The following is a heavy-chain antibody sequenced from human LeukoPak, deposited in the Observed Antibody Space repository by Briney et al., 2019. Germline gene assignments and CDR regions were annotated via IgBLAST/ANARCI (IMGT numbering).Heavy chain of an antibody. J-gene: IGHJ4*02. CDR1: GGSISSYY. CDR2: IYYSGST. Sequence: SETMSLTCTVSGGSISSYYWSWIRQPAGKGLEWIGYIYYSGSTDYNPSLKSRVTISVDTSKNQFSLKLSSVTAADTAVYYCAKGSYSARIDYWGQGTQVTVSS. V-gene: IGHV4-59*01. CDR3: AKGSYSARIDY. D-gene: IGHD1-26*01.